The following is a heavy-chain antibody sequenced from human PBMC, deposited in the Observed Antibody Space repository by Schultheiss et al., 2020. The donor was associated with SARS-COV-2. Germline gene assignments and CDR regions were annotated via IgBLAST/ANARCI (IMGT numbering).Heavy chain of an antibody. J-gene: IGHJ3*02. CDR3: ARGAQGFGTDAFDI. Sequence: SVKVSCKASGGTFSSYAISWVRQAPGQGLEWMGGIIPIFGTANYAQKFQGRVTITADKSTSTAYMELSSLRSEDTAVYYRARGAQGFGTDAFDIWGQGTMVTVSS. CDR2: IIPIFGTA. D-gene: IGHD6-13*01. CDR1: GGTFSSYA. V-gene: IGHV1-69*06.